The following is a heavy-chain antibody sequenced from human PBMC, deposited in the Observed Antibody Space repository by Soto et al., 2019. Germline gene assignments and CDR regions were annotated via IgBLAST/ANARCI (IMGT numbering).Heavy chain of an antibody. CDR2: IDPSGDNT. CDR3: AATRGYSPPFDS. V-gene: IGHV1-46*01. D-gene: IGHD3-22*01. CDR1: EYSFTSYY. Sequence: QVQLVQSGAEVKKPGASAKVSCKASEYSFTSYYMHWVRRAPGQGLEWMGMIDPSGDNTGYPQKFQGRVTMTSDTSTSTFYMELSSLRSEETAMYYCAATRGYSPPFDSWGQGTRVTVS. J-gene: IGHJ4*02.